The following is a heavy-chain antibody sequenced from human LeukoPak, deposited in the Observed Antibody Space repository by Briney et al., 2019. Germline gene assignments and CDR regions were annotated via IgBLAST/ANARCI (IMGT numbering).Heavy chain of an antibody. V-gene: IGHV1-69*01. Sequence: GASVKVSCKASGGTFSSYAISWVRQAPGQGLEWMGGIIPIFGTANYAQKFQGRVTITADESTSTAYMELSSLRSEDTAAFYCARVIQLPNEYFQHWGQGTLVTVSS. CDR3: ARVIQLPNEYFQH. D-gene: IGHD2-2*01. CDR1: GGTFSSYA. J-gene: IGHJ1*01. CDR2: IIPIFGTA.